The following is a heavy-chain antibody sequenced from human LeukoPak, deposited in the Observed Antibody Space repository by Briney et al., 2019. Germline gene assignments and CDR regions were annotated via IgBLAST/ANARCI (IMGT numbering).Heavy chain of an antibody. CDR1: GGSVSSGTYY. CDR2: IYISGST. J-gene: IGHJ4*02. V-gene: IGHV4-61*02. Sequence: NPSQTLSLTCTVSGGSVSSGTYYWTWIRQPAGKGLEWIGRIYISGSTNFDPSLKSRVSISLDTSQNQFSLKLSSVTAADTAVYYCAREGAARNFDYWGQGILVTVSS. D-gene: IGHD6-6*01. CDR3: AREGAARNFDY.